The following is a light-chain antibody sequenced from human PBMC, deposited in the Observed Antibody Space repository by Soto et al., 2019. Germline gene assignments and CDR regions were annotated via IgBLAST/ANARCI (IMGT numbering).Light chain of an antibody. J-gene: IGKJ1*01. CDR1: QSISSY. CDR3: QQSYSTPRT. Sequence: DIQMTQSPSSLSASVGDRVTITCRASQSISSYLNWYQQKPGKAPKLLIYAYSSLQSGVTSRFSGSGSGTDFTLTISSLQPEDFATYYCQQSYSTPRTFGQGTKVEIK. CDR2: AYS. V-gene: IGKV1-39*01.